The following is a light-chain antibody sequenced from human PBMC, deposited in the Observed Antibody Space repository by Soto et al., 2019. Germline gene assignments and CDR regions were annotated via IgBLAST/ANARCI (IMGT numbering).Light chain of an antibody. V-gene: IGKV3-20*01. Sequence: EIVLTQSPGTLSLSPGERATLSCRASEFLSSSYLVWYQQKPGQAPRLLIYAASRRATGIPDRFSGSLSATEYTLTINAFEPEDFAVYYCQQQGTFGQGTKLEIK. CDR1: EFLSSSY. CDR2: AAS. CDR3: QQQGT. J-gene: IGKJ2*01.